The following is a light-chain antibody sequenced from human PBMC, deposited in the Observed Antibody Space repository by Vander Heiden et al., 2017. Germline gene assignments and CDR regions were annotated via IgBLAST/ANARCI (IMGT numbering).Light chain of an antibody. CDR2: DAS. CDR1: QSVSDY. V-gene: IGKV3-11*01. Sequence: EIVLKQSPATLSSSPGEGATSSSRASQSVSDYFAWYQQKPGQAPRLLIKDASDRATGVPSRFSGSGDGTDFTLTISSLEPEDFAIYYCQQRADWPVTFGQGTKVEIK. CDR3: QQRADWPVT. J-gene: IGKJ2*01.